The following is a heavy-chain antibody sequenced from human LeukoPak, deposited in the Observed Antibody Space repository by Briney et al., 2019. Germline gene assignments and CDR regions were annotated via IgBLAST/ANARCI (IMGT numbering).Heavy chain of an antibody. CDR3: AKTWNHYCYYNMDV. J-gene: IGHJ6*02. Sequence: PGGSLRLSCAASGFTFSSYAMSWVRQAPGKGLEWVSGISGSGGNTYYADSVKGRFTISRDNSKNTLNLQMSSLRAEDTAVYYCAKTWNHYCYYNMDVWGQGTTVTVSS. V-gene: IGHV3-23*01. CDR2: ISGSGGNT. D-gene: IGHD1-14*01. CDR1: GFTFSSYA.